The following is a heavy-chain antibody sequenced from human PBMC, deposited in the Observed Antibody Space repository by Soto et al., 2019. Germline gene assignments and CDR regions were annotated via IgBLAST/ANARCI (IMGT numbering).Heavy chain of an antibody. D-gene: IGHD3-10*01. CDR3: AREPFFGGMDV. CDR2: INSDGSST. Sequence: GGSLRLSCAASGFTFSSYWMHWVRQAPGKGLVWVSRINSDGSSTSYADSVKGRFTISRDNAKNTLYLQMNSLRAEDTAVYYCAREPFFGGMDVWGQGTTVTVSS. CDR1: GFTFSSYW. J-gene: IGHJ6*02. V-gene: IGHV3-74*01.